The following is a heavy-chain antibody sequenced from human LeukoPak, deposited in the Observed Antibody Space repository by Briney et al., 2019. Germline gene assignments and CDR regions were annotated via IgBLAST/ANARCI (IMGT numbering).Heavy chain of an antibody. Sequence: GGSLRLSCAASGFTFSNAWMSWVRQAPGKGLEWVGRIKSKTDGGTTDYAAPVKGRFTISRDDSKNTLYLQMNSLKTEDTAVYYRTTGVRQWLVPIDYWGQGTLVTVSS. CDR3: TTGVRQWLVPIDY. V-gene: IGHV3-15*01. CDR1: GFTFSNAW. CDR2: IKSKTDGGTT. J-gene: IGHJ4*02. D-gene: IGHD6-19*01.